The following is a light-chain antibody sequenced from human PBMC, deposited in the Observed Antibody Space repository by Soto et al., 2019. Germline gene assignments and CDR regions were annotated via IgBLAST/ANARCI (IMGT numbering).Light chain of an antibody. Sequence: QSVLTQPASVSGSPGQSITISCTGTSSDVGGYNYVSWYQQHPGKAPNLMIYEVSNRPSGVSNRFSGSKSGNTASLTISGLQAEDEADYYCSSYTSSSTLSYVFGTGTKLTVL. J-gene: IGLJ1*01. CDR2: EVS. CDR1: SSDVGGYNY. V-gene: IGLV2-14*01. CDR3: SSYTSSSTLSYV.